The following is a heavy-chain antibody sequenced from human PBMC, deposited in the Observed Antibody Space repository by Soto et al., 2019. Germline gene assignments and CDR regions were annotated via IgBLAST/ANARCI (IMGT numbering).Heavy chain of an antibody. D-gene: IGHD3-16*01. CDR1: GGSISSYY. CDR2: MYYSGST. V-gene: IGHV4-59*01. CDR3: SRGGNPSFDN. J-gene: IGHJ4*02. Sequence: PSETLSLTCTVSGGSISSYYWSWIRQPPGKGLEWIGYMYYSGSTNYNPALKSRVTISVDTSKNQCSLKLSSVTPAVASLYYCSRGGNPSFDNWGRGTLVTASP.